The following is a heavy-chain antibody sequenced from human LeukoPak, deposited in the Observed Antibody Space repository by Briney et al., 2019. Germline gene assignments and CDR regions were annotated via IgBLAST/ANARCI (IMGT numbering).Heavy chain of an antibody. D-gene: IGHD2-2*01. Sequence: SVKASCKASGGTFSSYAISWVRQAPGQGLEWMGGIIPIFGTANYAQKFQGRVTITTDESTSTAYMELSSLRSEDTAVYYCARHPPAAPRGYFDYWGQGTLVTVSS. J-gene: IGHJ4*02. CDR3: ARHPPAAPRGYFDY. V-gene: IGHV1-69*05. CDR2: IIPIFGTA. CDR1: GGTFSSYA.